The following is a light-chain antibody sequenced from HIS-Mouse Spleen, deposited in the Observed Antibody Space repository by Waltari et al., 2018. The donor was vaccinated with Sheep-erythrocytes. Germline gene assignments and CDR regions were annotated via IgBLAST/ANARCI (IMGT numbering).Light chain of an antibody. CDR1: SSDVGSYNL. Sequence: HSSLTHPSSFSLSPGQSITISCTGTSSDVGSYNLVSWYQQHPGKAPKLMIYEGSKRPSGVSNRFSGSKSGNTASLTISGLQAEDEADYYCCSYAGSSTPWVFGGGTKLTVL. CDR2: EGS. V-gene: IGLV2-23*01. CDR3: CSYAGSSTPWV. J-gene: IGLJ3*02.